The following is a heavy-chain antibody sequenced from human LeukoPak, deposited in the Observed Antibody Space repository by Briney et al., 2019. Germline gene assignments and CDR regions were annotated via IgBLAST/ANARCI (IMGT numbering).Heavy chain of an antibody. CDR2: IYYSGST. CDR1: GGSISSGGYY. Sequence: SETLSLTCTVSGGSISSGGYYWSWIRQHPGKGLEWVGYIYYSGSTYYNPSLKSRVTISVDTSKNQFSLKLSSVTAADTAVYYCARVLPLLVHDYWGQGTLVTVSS. D-gene: IGHD6-6*01. J-gene: IGHJ4*02. CDR3: ARVLPLLVHDY. V-gene: IGHV4-31*03.